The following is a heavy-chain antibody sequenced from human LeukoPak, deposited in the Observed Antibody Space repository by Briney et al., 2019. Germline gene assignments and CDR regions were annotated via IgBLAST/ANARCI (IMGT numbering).Heavy chain of an antibody. J-gene: IGHJ4*02. Sequence: SETLSLTCTVSGGTISGYYWSWIRQPPGQGLEWIGNVHYSGATNYSPSLKSRVTISVDSSKKQFSLKLTSVTAADTAVYYCARGGRSGSYTYYFDYWGLGSLVTVSS. CDR2: VHYSGAT. D-gene: IGHD1-26*01. V-gene: IGHV4-59*01. CDR1: GGTISGYY. CDR3: ARGGRSGSYTYYFDY.